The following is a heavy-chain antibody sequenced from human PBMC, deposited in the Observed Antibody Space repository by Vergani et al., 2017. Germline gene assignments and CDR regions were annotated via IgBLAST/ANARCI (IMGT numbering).Heavy chain of an antibody. J-gene: IGHJ1*01. CDR3: ATKSCGTPGCQIGYFRE. D-gene: IGHD1-1*01. CDR2: ISYDGTQK. Sequence: QVHLVESGGGVVQPGRSLRLSCVVSGFTSSYFGMHWFPQAPGKGLEWVAVISYDGTQKYYADSVKGRFTISRDNSKSTLYLQMNSLRTEDTAVYYCATKSCGTPGCQIGYFREWGQGTLVTVSS. CDR1: GFTSSYFG. V-gene: IGHV3-30*03.